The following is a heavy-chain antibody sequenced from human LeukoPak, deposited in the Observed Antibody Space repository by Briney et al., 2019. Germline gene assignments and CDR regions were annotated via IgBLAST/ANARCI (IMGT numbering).Heavy chain of an antibody. CDR1: AGSFSSYY. CDR3: ARGVYYYGSGSYFRFVTHSHLDY. Sequence: SDTLSLTGAVYAGSFSSYYWSWIRQPPGKGLEWMGEINHSGSTNYNPSLKSRVTISVDTSKNQFSLKLSSVTAADTAVYYCARGVYYYGSGSYFRFVTHSHLDYWGQGTLVTVSS. D-gene: IGHD3-10*01. V-gene: IGHV4-34*01. J-gene: IGHJ4*02. CDR2: INHSGST.